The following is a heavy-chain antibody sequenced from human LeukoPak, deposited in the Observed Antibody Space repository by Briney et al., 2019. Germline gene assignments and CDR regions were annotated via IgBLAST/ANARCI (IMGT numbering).Heavy chain of an antibody. Sequence: GESLKISCKGSGYSFTSYWIGWVRQMPGKGLEWMGIIYPGDSDTRYSPSFQGQVTISADKSISTAYLQWSSLKASDTAMYYCARTPTYYYDSSGYQPAHIDYWGQGTLVTVSS. CDR1: GYSFTSYW. D-gene: IGHD3-22*01. CDR2: IYPGDSDT. V-gene: IGHV5-51*01. J-gene: IGHJ4*02. CDR3: ARTPTYYYDSSGYQPAHIDY.